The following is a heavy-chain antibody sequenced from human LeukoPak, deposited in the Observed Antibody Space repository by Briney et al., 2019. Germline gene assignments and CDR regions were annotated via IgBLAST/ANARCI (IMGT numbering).Heavy chain of an antibody. CDR3: ARVQAAGDGYYFDF. CDR2: INHSGST. D-gene: IGHD7-27*01. J-gene: IGHJ4*02. V-gene: IGHV4-34*01. Sequence: SETLSLTCAVYGGPFNNYYWSWIRQAPGKGLEWIGEINHSGSTNYNPSLKSRVTISADTSKNQFSLKLSSVSAADTAVYYCARVQAAGDGYYFDFWGQGTLVTVSS. CDR1: GGPFNNYY.